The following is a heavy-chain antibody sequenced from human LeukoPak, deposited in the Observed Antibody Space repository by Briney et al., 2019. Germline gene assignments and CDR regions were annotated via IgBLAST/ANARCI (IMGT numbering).Heavy chain of an antibody. V-gene: IGHV3-21*01. J-gene: IGHJ4*02. CDR3: AKESGEDCSGGSCYHTPFDY. CDR1: GFTFSSNT. D-gene: IGHD2-15*01. CDR2: ISGNENYI. Sequence: PGVSLRLSCAASGFTFSSNTKNWVRQAPGKGLEWVSSISGNENYIYYADSVKGRFTISRDNSKNTLYLQMNSLRAEDTAVYYCAKESGEDCSGGSCYHTPFDYWGQGTLVTVSS.